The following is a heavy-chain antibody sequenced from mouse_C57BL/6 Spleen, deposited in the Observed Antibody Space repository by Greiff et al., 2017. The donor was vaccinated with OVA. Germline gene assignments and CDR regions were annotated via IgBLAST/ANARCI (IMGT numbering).Heavy chain of an antibody. CDR2: ISGGGGNT. CDR3: ARLGDGYHYFDY. V-gene: IGHV5-9*01. CDR1: GFTFSSYT. Sequence: EVHLVESGGGLVKPGGSLKLSCAASGFTFSSYTMSWVRQTPEKRLEWVATISGGGGNTYYPDSVKGRFTISRDNAKNTLYLQMSSLRSEDTALYYCARLGDGYHYFDYWGQGTTLTVSS. J-gene: IGHJ2*01. D-gene: IGHD2-3*01.